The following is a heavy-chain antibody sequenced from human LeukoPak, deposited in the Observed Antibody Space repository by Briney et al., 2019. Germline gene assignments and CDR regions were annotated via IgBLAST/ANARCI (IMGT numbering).Heavy chain of an antibody. J-gene: IGHJ4*02. CDR2: INPNSGAT. V-gene: IGHV1-2*02. D-gene: IGHD3-3*02. CDR1: GYTFTGYY. CDR3: ARGIRVPYYFDC. Sequence: GASVKVSCKASGYTFTGYYMHWVRQAPGQGLEWMGWINPNSGATNYAQKFQGRVTMTRDTSISTAYMELSRLRSDDTAVYYCARGIRVPYYFDCWGQGTLVTVSS.